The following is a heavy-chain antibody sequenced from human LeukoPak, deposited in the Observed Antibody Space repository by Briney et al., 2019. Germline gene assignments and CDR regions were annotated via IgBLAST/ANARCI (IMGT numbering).Heavy chain of an antibody. V-gene: IGHV3-23*01. CDR1: GFTFSSYA. CDR2: ISGGAGST. Sequence: PGGSLRLSCAASGFTFSSYAMSWVRQAPGKGLEWVSAISGGAGSTNYADSVKGRFTISRDNSKNTLYLQMNSLRAEDTAVYYCVKEAIGYSFSDYWGQGTLVTVSS. D-gene: IGHD1-26*01. J-gene: IGHJ4*02. CDR3: VKEAIGYSFSDY.